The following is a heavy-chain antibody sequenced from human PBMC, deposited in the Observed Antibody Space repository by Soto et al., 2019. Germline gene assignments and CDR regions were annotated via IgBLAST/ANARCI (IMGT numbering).Heavy chain of an antibody. Sequence: SVKVSCKASGGTFSSYAISWVRQAPGQGLEWMGGIIPIFGTANYAQKFQGRVTITADKSTSTAYMELSSLRSEDTAVYYCARAGYGSGRQSYFDYWGQGTLVTAPQ. CDR1: GGTFSSYA. D-gene: IGHD3-10*01. V-gene: IGHV1-69*06. CDR3: ARAGYGSGRQSYFDY. J-gene: IGHJ4*02. CDR2: IIPIFGTA.